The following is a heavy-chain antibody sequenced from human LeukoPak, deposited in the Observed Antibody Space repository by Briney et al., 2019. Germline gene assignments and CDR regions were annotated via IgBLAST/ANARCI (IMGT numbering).Heavy chain of an antibody. CDR3: ARDRAGSKPWVEFHP. CDR2: IYTDGAT. CDR1: GITVSQSD. Sequence: GGSLRLSRAISGITVSQSDMSWVRQAPGRGLEWVSLIYTDGATHYADSVKGRFTISRDTSKNTVYLEMRNLRPEDTAVYFCARDRAGSKPWVEFHPWGQGTLVTVSS. V-gene: IGHV3-66*02. D-gene: IGHD3-10*01. J-gene: IGHJ5*02.